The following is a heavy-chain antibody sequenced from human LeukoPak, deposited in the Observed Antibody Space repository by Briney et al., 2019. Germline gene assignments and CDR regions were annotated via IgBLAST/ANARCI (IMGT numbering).Heavy chain of an antibody. Sequence: KSSETLSLTCTVSGGSISSYYWSWIRQPPGKGLEWIGYIYYSGSTNYNPSLKSRVTISVDTSKNQFSLKLTSVTAADTAVYYCARDYYISGSYRPFDYWGQGTLVTVSS. V-gene: IGHV4-59*08. CDR3: ARDYYISGSYRPFDY. D-gene: IGHD3-10*01. J-gene: IGHJ4*02. CDR1: GGSISSYY. CDR2: IYYSGST.